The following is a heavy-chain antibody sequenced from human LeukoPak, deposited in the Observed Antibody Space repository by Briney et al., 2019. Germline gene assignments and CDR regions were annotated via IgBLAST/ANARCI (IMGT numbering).Heavy chain of an antibody. V-gene: IGHV4-59*01. CDR3: AREPKYYYMDV. CDR1: GGSISSYY. J-gene: IGHJ6*03. D-gene: IGHD2/OR15-2a*01. CDR2: IYYSGST. Sequence: SETLSLTCTVSGGSISSYYWSWIRQPPGKGLEWFGYIYYSGSTNYNPSLKSRVTISVDTSKNQFSLKLSSVTAADTAVYYCAREPKYYYMDVWGKGTTVTVSS.